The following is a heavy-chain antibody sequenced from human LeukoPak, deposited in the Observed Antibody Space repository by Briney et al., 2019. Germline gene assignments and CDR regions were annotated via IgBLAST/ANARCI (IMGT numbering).Heavy chain of an antibody. D-gene: IGHD4-17*01. J-gene: IGHJ3*02. Sequence: SETLSLTCTVSGGSISSHYWTWIRQPPGKGLEWIGYIYYSGNTNYNPSLKSRVTISVDTSKNQFSLKLSSVTAADTAVYYCARDLTTVTKGFDIWGQGTMVTVFS. V-gene: IGHV4-59*11. CDR2: IYYSGNT. CDR3: ARDLTTVTKGFDI. CDR1: GGSISSHY.